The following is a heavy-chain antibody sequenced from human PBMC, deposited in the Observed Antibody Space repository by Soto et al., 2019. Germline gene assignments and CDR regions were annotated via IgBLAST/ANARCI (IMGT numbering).Heavy chain of an antibody. CDR2: TSSGSSTI. CDR3: ARGPSSGYNWFDP. V-gene: IGHV3-48*02. CDR1: GFTFSTYT. Sequence: GGSLRLSCAASGFTFSTYTMNWVRQAPGKGLEWVSYTSSGSSTIHYADSVRGRFTISRDNAKNSLYLQMNSLRDADTAVYYCARGPSSGYNWFDPWGQRTLVSVSS. D-gene: IGHD6-19*01. J-gene: IGHJ5*02.